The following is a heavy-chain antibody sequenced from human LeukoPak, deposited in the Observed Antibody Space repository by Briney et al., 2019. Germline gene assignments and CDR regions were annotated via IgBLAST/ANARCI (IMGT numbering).Heavy chain of an antibody. Sequence: SETLSLTYTVSGGSISSSSYYWGWIRQPPGKGLEWIGSIYYSGSTYYNPSLKSRVTISVDTSKNQFSLKLSSVTAADPAVYYCATGIPNVIAVAGTSVGHWFDPWGQGTLVTVSS. D-gene: IGHD6-19*01. CDR3: ATGIPNVIAVAGTSVGHWFDP. J-gene: IGHJ5*02. V-gene: IGHV4-39*07. CDR1: GGSISSSSYY. CDR2: IYYSGST.